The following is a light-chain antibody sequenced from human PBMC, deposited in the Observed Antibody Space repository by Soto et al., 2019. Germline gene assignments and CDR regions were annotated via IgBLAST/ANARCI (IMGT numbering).Light chain of an antibody. J-gene: IGKJ1*01. Sequence: DIQMTQSPSSLSASVGDRVTITCRASQSISTYLNWYQVKPGKAPKLLIYAASSLQSGVPSRFSGSGSGTDFTLTISSLHPEDFATYYCQQSYSAPPWTFGQGTKVEIK. CDR3: QQSYSAPPWT. CDR1: QSISTY. CDR2: AAS. V-gene: IGKV1-39*01.